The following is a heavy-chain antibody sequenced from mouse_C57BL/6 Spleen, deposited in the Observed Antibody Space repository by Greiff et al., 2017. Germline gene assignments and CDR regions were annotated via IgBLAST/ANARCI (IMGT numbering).Heavy chain of an antibody. CDR2: IYPGDGDT. J-gene: IGHJ1*03. CDR3: AREDYYYGSSLGYFDV. V-gene: IGHV1-82*01. D-gene: IGHD1-1*01. Sequence: QVQLKESGPELVKPGASVKISCKASGYAFSSSWMNWVKQRPGKGLEWIGRIYPGDGDTNYNGKFKGKATLTADKSSSTAYMQLSSLTSEDSAVYFCAREDYYYGSSLGYFDVWGTGTTVTVSS. CDR1: GYAFSSSW.